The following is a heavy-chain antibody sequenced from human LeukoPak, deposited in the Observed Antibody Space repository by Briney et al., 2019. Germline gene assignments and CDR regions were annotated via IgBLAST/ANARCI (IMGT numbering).Heavy chain of an antibody. V-gene: IGHV3-30*18. Sequence: GGSLRLSCAASGFTFSSYGMHWVRQAPGKGLEWVAVIIYDGSNKYYADSLKGRFTVSRDNSKNTLCLQMNSLRAEDTAVYYCAKVGGSGSYQNTPFDYWGQGTLVTVSS. J-gene: IGHJ4*02. CDR3: AKVGGSGSYQNTPFDY. CDR2: IIYDGSNK. CDR1: GFTFSSYG. D-gene: IGHD3-10*01.